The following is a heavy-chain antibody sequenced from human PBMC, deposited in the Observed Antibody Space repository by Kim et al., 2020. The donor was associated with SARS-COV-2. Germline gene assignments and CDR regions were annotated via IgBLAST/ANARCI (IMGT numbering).Heavy chain of an antibody. CDR2: IYYSGST. D-gene: IGHD3-3*01. V-gene: IGHV4-31*03. CDR1: GGSISSGGYY. CDR3: ARAETIFGVVIGCFDY. Sequence: LSLTCTVSGGSISSGGYYWSWIRQHPGKGLEWIGYIYYSGSTYYNPSLKSRVTISVDTSKNQFSLKLGSVTAADTAVYYCARAETIFGVVIGCFDYWGQGTLVTVSS. J-gene: IGHJ4*02.